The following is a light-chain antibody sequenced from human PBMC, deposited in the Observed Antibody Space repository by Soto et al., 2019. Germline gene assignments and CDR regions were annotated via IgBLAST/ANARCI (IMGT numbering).Light chain of an antibody. CDR2: DVS. CDR3: CSYAGSYTHV. CDR1: SSDVGGYHY. Sequence: QSVLTQPRSVSGSPGQSVTISCTGTSSDVGGYHYVSWYQQHPGKAPKLMIYDVSKRPSGVPDRFSGSKSGNTASLTISGLQDEDEADYYCCSYAGSYTHVFGTGTKLTVL. J-gene: IGLJ1*01. V-gene: IGLV2-11*01.